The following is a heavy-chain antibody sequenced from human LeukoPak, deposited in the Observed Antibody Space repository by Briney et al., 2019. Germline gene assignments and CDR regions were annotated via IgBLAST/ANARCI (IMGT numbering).Heavy chain of an antibody. Sequence: ASVTVSCKASGYTFTGYYMHWVRQAPGQGLEWMGGIIPIFGTANYAQKFQGRVTITADESTSTAYMELSSLRSEDTAVYYCARRVDGSIDYWGQGTLVTVSS. J-gene: IGHJ4*02. CDR2: IIPIFGTA. D-gene: IGHD2-15*01. CDR1: GYTFTGYY. CDR3: ARRVDGSIDY. V-gene: IGHV1-69*13.